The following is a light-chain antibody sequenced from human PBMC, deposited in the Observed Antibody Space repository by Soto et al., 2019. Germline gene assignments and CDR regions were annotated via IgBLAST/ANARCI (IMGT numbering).Light chain of an antibody. V-gene: IGLV4-69*01. CDR1: SGHSSYA. J-gene: IGLJ2*01. CDR2: LNSDGSH. Sequence: QLVLTQSPSASASLGASVKLTCTLTSGHSSYAIAWHQQRPEKGPRYLMKLNSDGSHSEGDGIPDRFSGSSSGAERYLTISSLQSGDEADYYCQTWVTGIQVFGGGTKLTVL. CDR3: QTWVTGIQV.